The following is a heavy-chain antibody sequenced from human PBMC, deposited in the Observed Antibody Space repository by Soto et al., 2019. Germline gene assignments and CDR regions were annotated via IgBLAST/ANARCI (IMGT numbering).Heavy chain of an antibody. Sequence: GASVKVSCKASGCTFTSYDINWVRQATGQGLEWMGWMNPNSGNTGYARKFQGRVTMTRNTSISTAYMELSSLRSEDTAVYYCARVRGDTYYYGSGSGYYYYGMDVWGQGTTVTV. D-gene: IGHD3-10*01. CDR2: MNPNSGNT. J-gene: IGHJ6*02. V-gene: IGHV1-8*01. CDR1: GCTFTSYD. CDR3: ARVRGDTYYYGSGSGYYYYGMDV.